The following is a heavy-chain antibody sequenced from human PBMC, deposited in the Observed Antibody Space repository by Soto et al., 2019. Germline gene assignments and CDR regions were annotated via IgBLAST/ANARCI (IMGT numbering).Heavy chain of an antibody. V-gene: IGHV4-31*03. D-gene: IGHD3-10*01. J-gene: IGHJ3*02. CDR3: ARAPHYYGVRDALDI. Sequence: QVQLQESGPGLVKPSQTLSLTCTVSGGSISSGGYYWSWIRQHPGKGLEWIGYIYYSGSTYYNPSLKSRITISVDTSKNQCALKLSSVTASDTAVYYGARAPHYYGVRDALDIWGQVTMVTVSS. CDR2: IYYSGST. CDR1: GGSISSGGYY.